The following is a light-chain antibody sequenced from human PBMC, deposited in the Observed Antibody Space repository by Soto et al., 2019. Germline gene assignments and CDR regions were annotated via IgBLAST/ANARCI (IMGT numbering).Light chain of an antibody. J-gene: IGKJ4*01. Sequence: EVLMTQSPATLSVSPGERVTLSCRASQSVYSNLAWYQQKPGQAPRLLIYGASTRATGLPARFSGSGSGTEFTRPMSSLQSDDFAVSYCQLCNSLPLTFGGGKKVEIK. V-gene: IGKV3-15*01. CDR2: GAS. CDR1: QSVYSN. CDR3: QLCNSLPLT.